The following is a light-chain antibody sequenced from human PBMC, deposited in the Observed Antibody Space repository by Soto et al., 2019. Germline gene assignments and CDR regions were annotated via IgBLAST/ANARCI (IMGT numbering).Light chain of an antibody. CDR1: QTISNTF. Sequence: PGERATLSCRASQTISNTFLAWYQQRPGQAPRLLIYGASGRAAGIPDRFSGSGSGTDFTLSISRLEPEDFAVYYCQQYGVSPTFGGGTKVDIK. CDR3: QQYGVSPT. V-gene: IGKV3-20*01. J-gene: IGKJ4*01. CDR2: GAS.